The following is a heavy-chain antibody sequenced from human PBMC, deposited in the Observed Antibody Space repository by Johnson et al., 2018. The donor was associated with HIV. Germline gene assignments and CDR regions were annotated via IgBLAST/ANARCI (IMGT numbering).Heavy chain of an antibody. CDR3: AASPEDLRAFDI. D-gene: IGHD2-15*01. CDR2: IRWNSGSI. V-gene: IGHV3-20*04. J-gene: IGHJ3*02. Sequence: EVQLVESGGGVVRPGGSLRLSCAASGFTFDDYGMTWVRQAPGKGLEWVSGIRWNSGSIGYADSVKGRFTISRDNAKNSLYLQMNSLRAEDTALYYCAASPEDLRAFDIWGQGTMVTVSS. CDR1: GFTFDDYG.